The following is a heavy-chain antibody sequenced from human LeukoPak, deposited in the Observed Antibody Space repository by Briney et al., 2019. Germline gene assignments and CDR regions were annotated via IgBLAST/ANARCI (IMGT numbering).Heavy chain of an antibody. CDR1: GFTFSNAW. CDR3: VVLVAARLLTDV. CDR2: ISSSSSYI. D-gene: IGHD6-6*01. J-gene: IGHJ6*04. V-gene: IGHV3-21*01. Sequence: GGSLRLSCAASGFTFSNAWMSWVRQAPGKGLEWVSSISSSSSYIYYADSVKGRFTISRDNAKNSLYLQMNSLRAEDTAVYYCVVLVAARLLTDVWGKGTTVTVSS.